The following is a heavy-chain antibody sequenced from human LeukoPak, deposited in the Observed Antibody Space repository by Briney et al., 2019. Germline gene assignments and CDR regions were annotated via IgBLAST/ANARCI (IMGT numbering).Heavy chain of an antibody. CDR1: GGTFSSYA. V-gene: IGHV1-69*04. CDR3: ARHVEMATIDYFDY. D-gene: IGHD5-24*01. Sequence: SVKVSCKASGGTFSSYAISWLRQAPGQGLEWMGRIIPILGIANYAQKFQGRVTITADKSTSTAYMELSSLRSEDTAVYYCARHVEMATIDYFDYWGQGTLVTVSS. J-gene: IGHJ4*02. CDR2: IIPILGIA.